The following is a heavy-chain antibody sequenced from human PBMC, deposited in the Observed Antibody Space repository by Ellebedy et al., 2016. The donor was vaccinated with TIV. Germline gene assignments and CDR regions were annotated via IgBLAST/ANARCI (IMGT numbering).Heavy chain of an antibody. D-gene: IGHD6-13*01. J-gene: IGHJ6*02. V-gene: IGHV4-61*01. CDR2: IHYTGTT. Sequence: MPGGSLRLSCTVSGYSISSGYYWGWIRQPPGKGLEWIGYIHYTGTTNYSPSLKSRITISVDTSKKQFSLRVNSVTAADTAVYYCAKLSAIATAGLNYYHSMDVWGQGATVTVSS. CDR1: GYSISSGYY. CDR3: AKLSAIATAGLNYYHSMDV.